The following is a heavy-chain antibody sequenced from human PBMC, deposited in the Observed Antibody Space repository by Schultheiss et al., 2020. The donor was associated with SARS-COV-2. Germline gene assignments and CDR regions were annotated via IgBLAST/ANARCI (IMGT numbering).Heavy chain of an antibody. CDR1: GGSISSYY. CDR3: ARAVGQLWLPANWFDP. J-gene: IGHJ5*02. D-gene: IGHD5-18*01. Sequence: SETLSLTCTVSGGSISSYYWSWIRQPPGKGLEWIGYIYYSGSTNYNPSLKSRVTISVDTSENQFSLKLSSVTAADTAVYYCARAVGQLWLPANWFDPWGQGTLVTVSS. V-gene: IGHV4-59*12. CDR2: IYYSGST.